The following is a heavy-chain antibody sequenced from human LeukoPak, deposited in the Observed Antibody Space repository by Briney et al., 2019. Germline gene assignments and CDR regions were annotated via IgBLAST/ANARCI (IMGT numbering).Heavy chain of an antibody. CDR1: GFAFRSYG. D-gene: IGHD3-22*01. V-gene: IGHV3-30*03. CDR2: ISDDGIKK. Sequence: PGRSLRLSCAASGFAFRSYGMHWVRQAPGKGLEWVAFISDDGIKKYYGDSVKGRFSISRDNSKNTLYLQMNSLRAEDTAVYYCARVLNYYDSSGYYFSYWGQGTLVTVSS. CDR3: ARVLNYYDSSGYYFSY. J-gene: IGHJ4*02.